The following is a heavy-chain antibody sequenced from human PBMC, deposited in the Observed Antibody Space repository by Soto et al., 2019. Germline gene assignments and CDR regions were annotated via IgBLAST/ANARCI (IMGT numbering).Heavy chain of an antibody. D-gene: IGHD5-12*01. Sequence: GSGPKLVNPTQTLTLTCTFSGFSLSTSGMCVSWIRQPPGKALEWLARIDWDDDKYYSTSLKTRLTISKDTSKNQVVLTMTNMDPVDTATYYCARIGGYSGYDYFDYWGQGTLVTVSS. CDR2: IDWDDDK. CDR1: GFSLSTSGMC. V-gene: IGHV2-70*11. CDR3: ARIGGYSGYDYFDY. J-gene: IGHJ4*02.